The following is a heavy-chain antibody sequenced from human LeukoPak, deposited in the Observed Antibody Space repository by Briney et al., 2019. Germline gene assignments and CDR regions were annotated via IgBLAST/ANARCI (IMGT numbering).Heavy chain of an antibody. CDR3: AGPVVRGVIRD. CDR2: ISYDGSNK. J-gene: IGHJ4*02. Sequence: GGSLRLSCAASGFTFSSYAMHWVRQAPGKGLEWVAVISYDGSNKYYADSVKGRFTISRDNSKNTLYLQMNSLRAEDTAVYYCAGPVVRGVIRDWGQGTLVTVSS. CDR1: GFTFSSYA. V-gene: IGHV3-30*04. D-gene: IGHD3-10*01.